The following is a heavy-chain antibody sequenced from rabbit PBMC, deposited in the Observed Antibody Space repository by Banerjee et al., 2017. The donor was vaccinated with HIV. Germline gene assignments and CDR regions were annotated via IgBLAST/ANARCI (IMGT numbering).Heavy chain of an antibody. V-gene: IGHV1S43*01. CDR1: GFSFSSTYY. CDR2: IYTTSGSD. J-gene: IGHJ4*01. CDR3: ARDLAAVTGWNFGL. Sequence: QEQLVESGGGLVTPGGSLTLTCTASGFSFSSTYYMCWVRQAPGKGLELIACIYTTSGSDYYASWANGRFTITRSTSLNTVDLKMTSLTGADTATYFCARDLAAVTGWNFGLWGPGTLVTVS. D-gene: IGHD7-1*01.